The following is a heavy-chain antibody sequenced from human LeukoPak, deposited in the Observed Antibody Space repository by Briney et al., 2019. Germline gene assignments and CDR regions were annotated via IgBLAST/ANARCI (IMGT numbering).Heavy chain of an antibody. D-gene: IGHD3-22*01. CDR1: GYTFTGYY. J-gene: IGHJ4*02. V-gene: IGHV1-18*04. Sequence: ASVKVSCKASGYTFTGYYMHWVRQAPGQGLEWMGWISAYNGNTNYAQKLQGRVTMTRDMSTSTVYMELSSLRSEDTAVYYCARVHHYFDIAFDYWGLGTLVTVSS. CDR3: ARVHHYFDIAFDY. CDR2: ISAYNGNT.